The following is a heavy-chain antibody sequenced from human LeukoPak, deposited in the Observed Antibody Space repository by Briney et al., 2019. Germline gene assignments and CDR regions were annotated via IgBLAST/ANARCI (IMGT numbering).Heavy chain of an antibody. CDR3: ARVYDSSGLDY. D-gene: IGHD3-22*01. CDR2: INHSGST. CDR1: GFTFSSYT. V-gene: IGHV4-34*01. Sequence: GSLRLSCAASGFTFSSYTMNLIRQPPGKGLEWIGEINHSGSTNYNPSLKSRVTISVDTSKNQFSLKLSSVTAADTAVYYCARVYDSSGLDYWGQGTLVTVSS. J-gene: IGHJ4*02.